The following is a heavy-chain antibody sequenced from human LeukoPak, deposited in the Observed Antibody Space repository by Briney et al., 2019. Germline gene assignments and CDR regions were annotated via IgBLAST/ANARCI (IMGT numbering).Heavy chain of an antibody. Sequence: GASVKVSCKASGYTFTSYGISWVRQAPGQGLEWMGWISAYSGNTNYAQKLQGRVTMTTDTSTSTAYMELRSLRSDDTAVYYCARFSGIAAARGYYYGMDVWGQGTTVTVSS. CDR1: GYTFTSYG. D-gene: IGHD6-13*01. CDR3: ARFSGIAAARGYYYGMDV. V-gene: IGHV1-18*01. CDR2: ISAYSGNT. J-gene: IGHJ6*02.